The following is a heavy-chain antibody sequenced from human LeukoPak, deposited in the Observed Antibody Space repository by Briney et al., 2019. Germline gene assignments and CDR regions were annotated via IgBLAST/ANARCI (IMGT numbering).Heavy chain of an antibody. D-gene: IGHD2-2*01. CDR3: ARERRFCTSTSCYCFFDY. CDR2: ISHNGGST. J-gene: IGHJ4*02. V-gene: IGHV3-64*01. Sequence: GGSLRLSCAASGFTFSDYAMHRVRQAPGKGLEYVSAISHNGGSTYYAHSVKGRFTISRDNSKNTLYLQLGSLRDEDMAVYYCARERRFCTSTSCYCFFDYWGQGTLVTVSS. CDR1: GFTFSDYA.